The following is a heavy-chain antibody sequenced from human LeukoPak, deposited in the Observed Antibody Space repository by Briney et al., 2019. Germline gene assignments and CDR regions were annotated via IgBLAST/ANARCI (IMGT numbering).Heavy chain of an antibody. Sequence: GRSLRLSCAASGFTFSSYGMHWVRQAAGKGLEGVAVISYDGSNKYYADSVKGRFTISRDNSKNTLYLQMNSLRAEDTAVYYCAKDEGRIDYWGQGTLVTVSS. J-gene: IGHJ4*02. CDR2: ISYDGSNK. V-gene: IGHV3-30*18. CDR1: GFTFSSYG. CDR3: AKDEGRIDY.